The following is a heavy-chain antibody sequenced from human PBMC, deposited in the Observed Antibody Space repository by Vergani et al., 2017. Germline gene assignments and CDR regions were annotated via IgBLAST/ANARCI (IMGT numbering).Heavy chain of an antibody. CDR3: SQDTTLNCGGWFDR. CDR1: GFTFSRYA. D-gene: IGHD2-21*01. J-gene: IGHJ5*02. V-gene: IGHV3-23*01. Sequence: EVQLLESGGGLVQPGGSLRLSCAASGFTFSRYAMSWVRQTPGKGLEWVSAISGSGDNPYYADSVKGRITISRDNSTNNLYLQMNSLRAEDTAVYYFSQDTTLNCGGWFDRWGQRTLITVSS. CDR2: ISGSGDNP.